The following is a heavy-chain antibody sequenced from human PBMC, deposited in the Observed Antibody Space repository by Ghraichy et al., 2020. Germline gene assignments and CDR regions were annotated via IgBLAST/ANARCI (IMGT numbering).Heavy chain of an antibody. CDR2: ISGSGGNT. J-gene: IGHJ3*02. D-gene: IGHD2-15*01. V-gene: IGHV3-23*01. CDR3: AKDPPGGIVTGVRAFDI. Sequence: GGSLRLSCAASGFTFSGYAMNWIRQTPGKGLEWVSGISGSGGNTFYADSVKGRFTISRDNSKNTLYLQMNSLRAEDTAVYYCAKDPPGGIVTGVRAFDIWGQGTMVTVSS. CDR1: GFTFSGYA.